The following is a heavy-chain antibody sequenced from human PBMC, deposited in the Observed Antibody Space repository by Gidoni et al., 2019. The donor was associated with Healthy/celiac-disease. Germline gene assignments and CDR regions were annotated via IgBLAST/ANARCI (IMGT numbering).Heavy chain of an antibody. V-gene: IGHV7-4-1*02. CDR1: GYTFTSYA. CDR3: ARTRGVPAAMYGQGYYYYYYMDV. CDR2: INTNTGNP. J-gene: IGHJ6*03. Sequence: QVQLVQSGSELKKPGASVTVSCNASGYTFTSYAMNWVRQAPGQGLEWMGWINTNTGNPTYAQGFTGRFVFSLDTSVSTAYLQISSLKAEDTAVYYCARTRGVPAAMYGQGYYYYYYMDVWGKGTTVTVSS. D-gene: IGHD2-2*01.